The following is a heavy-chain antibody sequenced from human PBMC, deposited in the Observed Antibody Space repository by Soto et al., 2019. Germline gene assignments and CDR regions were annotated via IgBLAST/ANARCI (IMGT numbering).Heavy chain of an antibody. D-gene: IGHD2-2*01. CDR3: RGVVPAAMGGPSAFDI. CDR1: GFTFSNYG. CDR2: ISGSGGST. Sequence: PGRSLRLSWAASGFTFSNYGMSWVRQAPGKGLEWVSAISGSGGSTYYADSVKGRFTISRDNSKNTLYLQMNSLRAEDTAVYYCRGVVPAAMGGPSAFDIWGQGTMVTVSS. J-gene: IGHJ3*02. V-gene: IGHV3-23*01.